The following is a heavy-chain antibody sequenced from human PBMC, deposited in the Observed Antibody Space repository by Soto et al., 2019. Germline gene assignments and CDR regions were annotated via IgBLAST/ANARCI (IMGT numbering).Heavy chain of an antibody. CDR2: IYYSGST. D-gene: IGHD4-4*01. CDR3: ARSPRGYSNYVDY. Sequence: SETLSLTCTVSGGSISSYYWSWIRQPPGKGLEWIGYIYYSGSTNYNPSLKSRVTISVDTSKNQFSLKLGSVTAADTAVYYCARSPRGYSNYVDYWGQGTLVTVSS. V-gene: IGHV4-59*01. J-gene: IGHJ4*02. CDR1: GGSISSYY.